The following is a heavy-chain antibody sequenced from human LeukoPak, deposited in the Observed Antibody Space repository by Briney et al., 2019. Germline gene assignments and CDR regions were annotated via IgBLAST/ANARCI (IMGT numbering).Heavy chain of an antibody. J-gene: IGHJ5*02. CDR1: GFTFSSYA. CDR2: ISYDGSNK. V-gene: IGHV3-30-3*01. CDR3: ARAPSGYSYGSNWFDP. Sequence: PGGSLRLSCAASGFTFSSYAMHWVRQAPGKGLEWVAVISYDGSNKYYADSVKGRFTISRDNSKNTLYLQMNSLRAEDTAVYHCARAPSGYSYGSNWFDPWGQGTLVTVSS. D-gene: IGHD5-18*01.